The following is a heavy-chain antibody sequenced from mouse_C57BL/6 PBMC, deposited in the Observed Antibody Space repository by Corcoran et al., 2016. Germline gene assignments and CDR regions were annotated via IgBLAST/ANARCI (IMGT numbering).Heavy chain of an antibody. V-gene: IGHV9-3*01. CDR2: INTYSGVP. CDR1: GYTFTTYG. CDR3: ARESNWYFDV. Sequence: QIQLVQSGPELKKPGETVKISCKASGYTFTTYGMSWLKQAPGKGLKWMGWINTYSGVPTYADDFKGRFAFSLETSASTAYLQINNLKNEDTATYFCARESNWYFDVWGTGTTVTVSS. J-gene: IGHJ1*03.